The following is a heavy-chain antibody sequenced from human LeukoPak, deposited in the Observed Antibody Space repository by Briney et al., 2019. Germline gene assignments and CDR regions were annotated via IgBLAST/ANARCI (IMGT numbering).Heavy chain of an antibody. D-gene: IGHD3-3*01. CDR3: ARAGVGFFDS. CDR2: IVPLLATT. V-gene: IGHV1-69*04. CDR1: GGTFSNYA. J-gene: IGHJ4*02. Sequence: ASVKVSCKASGGTFSNYATSWVGQAPGQGREWMGRIVPLLATTNYAQKFLGRVTITADKSTRTVYMEMSSLRSEDTAVYYCARAGVGFFDSWGQGTLVTVSS.